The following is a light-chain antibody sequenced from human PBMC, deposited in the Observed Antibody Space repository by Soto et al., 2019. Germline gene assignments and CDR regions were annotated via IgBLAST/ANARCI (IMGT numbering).Light chain of an antibody. CDR2: GAS. CDR3: QQYNNWPPLT. V-gene: IGKV3-15*01. CDR1: QSISNS. Sequence: EIVMTQSPATLSVSPGESATLSCRASQSISNSLAWYQQKPGQAPRLLIYGASTRATGIAARFSGSGSGTKFTLTISSLQSEDSAVYYCQQYNNWPPLTFSGGTKVDIK. J-gene: IGKJ4*01.